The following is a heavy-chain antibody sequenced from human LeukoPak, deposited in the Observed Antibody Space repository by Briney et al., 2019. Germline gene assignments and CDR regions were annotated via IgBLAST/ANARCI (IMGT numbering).Heavy chain of an antibody. CDR3: ARHSGTYYADFDS. J-gene: IGHJ4*02. CDR1: GYSISSGYY. V-gene: IGHV4-38-2*01. D-gene: IGHD1-26*01. Sequence: PSETLSLTCAVSGYSISSGYYWGWIRQPPGKGLEWIGYIYYTGSAYYNPSLKSRVTLSVDTSKNHFSLKLSSVTAADTAVYYCARHSGTYYADFDSWGQGTLVTVSS. CDR2: IYYTGSA.